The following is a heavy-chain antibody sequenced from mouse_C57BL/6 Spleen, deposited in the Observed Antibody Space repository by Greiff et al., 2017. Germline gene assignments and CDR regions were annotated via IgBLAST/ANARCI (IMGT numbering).Heavy chain of an antibody. D-gene: IGHD1-1*01. CDR2: IDPFDSET. J-gene: IGHJ2*01. CDR1: GYTFTSYW. V-gene: IGHV1-52*01. CDR3: ARDITTPPDY. Sequence: VQLQQSGAELVRPGSSVKLSCKASGYTFTSYWMHWVQQRPIQGLEWIGNIDPFDSETHYNQKFKDKATLTVDKSSSTAYMQLSSLTSEDAAVYYCARDITTPPDYWGQGTTLTVSS.